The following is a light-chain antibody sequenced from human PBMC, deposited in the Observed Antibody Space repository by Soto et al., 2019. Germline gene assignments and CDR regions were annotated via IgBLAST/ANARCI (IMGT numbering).Light chain of an antibody. CDR1: QSVSSW. Sequence: DIQMTQSPSTLSASVGDRVTITCRASQSVSSWLAWYQQKPGKAPKLLIYDASSLEGGVPSRFIGSGSGTEFTLTISGLQPDDFSTYYCQQYSSYSWTFGQGTQVDIK. J-gene: IGKJ1*01. CDR3: QQYSSYSWT. V-gene: IGKV1-5*01. CDR2: DAS.